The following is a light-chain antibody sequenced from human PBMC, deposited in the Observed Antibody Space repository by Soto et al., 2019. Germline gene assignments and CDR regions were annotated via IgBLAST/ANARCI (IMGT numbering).Light chain of an antibody. Sequence: QSLLTQPPYVSGSPGQSCTISCTGTITDFVSYNRVSWYQQPPGTAPKLIIYEASNRPSGVPDRFSGSKSGNTASLTISGLQDADEADYYCSLYTSENTYAFGTGTKVTVL. J-gene: IGLJ1*01. V-gene: IGLV2-18*01. CDR2: EAS. CDR1: ITDFVSYNR. CDR3: SLYTSENTYA.